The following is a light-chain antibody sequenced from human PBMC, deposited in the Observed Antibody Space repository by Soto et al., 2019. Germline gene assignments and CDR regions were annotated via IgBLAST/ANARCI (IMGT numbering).Light chain of an antibody. CDR2: AAS. V-gene: IGKV1-8*01. Sequence: AIRMTQSPSSFSASTGDRVTITCRASQGISSYLAWYQQKPGKAPKLLIYAASTLQSGVPSRFSGSGSGTDFPLTISCLQYEDFATYYGQQYYSYPRTFGPGTIVDIK. J-gene: IGKJ3*01. CDR3: QQYYSYPRT. CDR1: QGISSY.